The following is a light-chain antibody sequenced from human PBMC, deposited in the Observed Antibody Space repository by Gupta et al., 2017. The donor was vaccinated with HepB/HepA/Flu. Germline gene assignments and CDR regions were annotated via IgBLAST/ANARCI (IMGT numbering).Light chain of an antibody. J-gene: IGKJ4*01. CDR2: AAS. CDR3: QQSDNTLIT. CDR1: QTISRY. Sequence: DIQMTQSPSSLSASVGDRVTITCRTSQTISRYLNWYQQKPGKAPTLLIYAASNLQSGVPSRFSGSGSGTDFTLTISSLQPEDLATYYCQQSDNTLITFGGGTKVEIK. V-gene: IGKV1-39*01.